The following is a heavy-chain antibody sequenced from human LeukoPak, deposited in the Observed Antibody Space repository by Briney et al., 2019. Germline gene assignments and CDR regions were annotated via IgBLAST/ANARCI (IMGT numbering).Heavy chain of an antibody. CDR3: ARDLAWGAFDY. CDR1: GFTFRNYG. Sequence: GGSLRLSCAASGFTFRNYGMNWVRLAPGKGLEWLSGISPRGGGTYYADSVKGRFTISRDDSKNMLSLQMNSLRVEDTAVYYCARDLAWGAFDYWGQGALVTVSS. CDR2: ISPRGGGT. D-gene: IGHD7-27*01. J-gene: IGHJ4*02. V-gene: IGHV3-23*01.